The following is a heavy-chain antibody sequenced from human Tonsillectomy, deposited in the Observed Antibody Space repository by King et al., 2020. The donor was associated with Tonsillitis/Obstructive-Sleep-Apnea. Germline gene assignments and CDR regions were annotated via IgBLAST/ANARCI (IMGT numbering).Heavy chain of an antibody. CDR2: NNHSGST. V-gene: IGHV4-34*01. CDR3: ARVGSSSKRYYYMDV. D-gene: IGHD2-2*01. Sequence: VQLQQWGAGLLKPSETLSLTCAVYGGSFSGYYWSWIRQPPGKGLEWIGENNHSGSTNYNPSLKSRVTISVDTSKNQFSLKLSSVTAADTAVYYCARVGSSSKRYYYMDVWGKGTTVTVSS. J-gene: IGHJ6*03. CDR1: GGSFSGYY.